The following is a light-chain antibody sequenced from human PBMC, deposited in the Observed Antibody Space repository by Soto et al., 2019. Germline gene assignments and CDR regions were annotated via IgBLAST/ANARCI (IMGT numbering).Light chain of an antibody. V-gene: IGLV2-14*01. J-gene: IGLJ1*01. CDR2: DVR. CDR3: ISYTGSSTSYV. CDR1: SSDVGSYDH. Sequence: QSVLTQPASVSGSPGQSITISCSGTSSDVGSYDHVAWYQQVPGKTPKLMIYDVRNRHSGVSSRFSGSKSGNTPSLTISGLQAEDEADYYCISYTGSSTSYVFGTGTKVTVL.